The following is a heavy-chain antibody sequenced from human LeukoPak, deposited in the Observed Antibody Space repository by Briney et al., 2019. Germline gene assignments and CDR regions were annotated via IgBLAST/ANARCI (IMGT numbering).Heavy chain of an antibody. CDR3: ARHKEVGDYYYFDY. J-gene: IGHJ4*02. CDR1: GYIFTSYY. CDR2: INPSGGST. V-gene: IGHV1-46*01. D-gene: IGHD2/OR15-2a*01. Sequence: GASVKVSCKASGYIFTSYYMHWVRQAPGQGLEWMGIINPSGGSTSYTQKFQGRVTMIRDTSTTTVYMELSSLRSQDTAVYYCARHKEVGDYYYFDYWGQGTLVTVSS.